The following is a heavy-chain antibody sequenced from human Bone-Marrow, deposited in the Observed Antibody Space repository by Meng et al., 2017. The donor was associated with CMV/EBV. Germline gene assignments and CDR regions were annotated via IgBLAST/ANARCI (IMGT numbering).Heavy chain of an antibody. V-gene: IGHV3-53*01. Sequence: GGSLRLSCAASGFTVSSNYMSWVRQAPGKGLEWVSVIYSGGSTYYADSVKGRFTISRDNSKNTLYLQMNSLRAEDTAVYYCARVDSNLNYYYYYGMDVCGQGTTVAVSS. CDR1: GFTVSSNY. CDR3: ARVDSNLNYYYYYGMDV. J-gene: IGHJ6*02. D-gene: IGHD3-22*01. CDR2: IYSGGST.